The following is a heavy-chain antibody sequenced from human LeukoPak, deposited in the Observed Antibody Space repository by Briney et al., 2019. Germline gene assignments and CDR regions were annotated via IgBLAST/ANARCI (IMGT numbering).Heavy chain of an antibody. J-gene: IGHJ6*02. CDR3: ARAGGQDFGVVPDYYHGMDV. Sequence: PGGSLRLSCAASGFTFSSYSMNWVRQAPGKGLEWVSYISSSSSTIYYADSVKGRFTISRDNAKNSLYLQMNSLRDEDTAVYYCARAGGQDFGVVPDYYHGMDVWGQGTTVTVSS. CDR2: ISSSSSTI. CDR1: GFTFSSYS. D-gene: IGHD3-3*01. V-gene: IGHV3-48*02.